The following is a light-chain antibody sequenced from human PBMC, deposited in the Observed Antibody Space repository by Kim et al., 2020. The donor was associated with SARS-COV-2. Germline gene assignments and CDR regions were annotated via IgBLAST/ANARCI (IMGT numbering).Light chain of an antibody. J-gene: IGLJ2*01. CDR3: NSRDSNEIVF. V-gene: IGLV3-19*01. Sequence: VVLGLTVRISWQGDSLSRYYATWYQKLAAQAPILVIYGKNNRPAGILDLFPGSSLGITASLTITGTQAGDEAVYDCNSRDSNEIVFFGGGTQLTVL. CDR2: GKN. CDR1: SLSRYY.